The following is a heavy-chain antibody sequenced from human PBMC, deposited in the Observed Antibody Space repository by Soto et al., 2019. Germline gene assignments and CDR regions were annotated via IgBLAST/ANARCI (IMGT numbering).Heavy chain of an antibody. CDR2: INHSGST. V-gene: IGHV4-34*01. D-gene: IGHD3-10*01. J-gene: IGHJ4*02. CDR3: ARGRKYYHGSGSSPDY. CDR1: GGSFSGYY. Sequence: SETLSLTCAVYGGSFSGYYWSWIRQPPGKGLEWIGEINHSGSTNYNPSLKSRVTISVDTSKNQFSLKLSSVTAAETAVYYCARGRKYYHGSGSSPDYWGQGTLVTVSS.